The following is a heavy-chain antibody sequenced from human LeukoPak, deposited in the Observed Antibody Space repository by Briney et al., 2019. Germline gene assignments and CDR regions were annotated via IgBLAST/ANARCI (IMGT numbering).Heavy chain of an antibody. CDR3: ARGDLYCRGTSCYPHYGMDV. Sequence: PGGSLRLSCAASGFTFSNYAMHWVRQVPGKGLEWVTVISYDGSNKYYADSVKGRSTISRDNSKNTLSVQMNSLRADDTAVYYCARGDLYCRGTSCYPHYGMDVWGKGTTVTVSS. J-gene: IGHJ6*04. D-gene: IGHD2-2*01. CDR1: GFTFSNYA. CDR2: ISYDGSNK. V-gene: IGHV3-30*04.